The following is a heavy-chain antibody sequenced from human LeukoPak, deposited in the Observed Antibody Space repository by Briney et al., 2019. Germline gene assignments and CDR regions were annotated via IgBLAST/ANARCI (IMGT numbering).Heavy chain of an antibody. Sequence: PGGSLRLSCAASGFTFSSYEMNWVRQAPGKGLEWVSYISSGSTIYYADSVKGRFTISRDNAKNSLYLQMNSLRAEDTAVYYCARGFPGYCSGGSCYPTWFDPWGQGTLVTVSS. CDR3: ARGFPGYCSGGSCYPTWFDP. J-gene: IGHJ5*02. CDR2: ISSGSTI. V-gene: IGHV3-48*03. CDR1: GFTFSSYE. D-gene: IGHD2-15*01.